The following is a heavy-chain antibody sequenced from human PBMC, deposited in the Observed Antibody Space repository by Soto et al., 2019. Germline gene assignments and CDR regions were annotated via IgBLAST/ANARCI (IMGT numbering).Heavy chain of an antibody. V-gene: IGHV3-30*09. Sequence: QVQLVESGGGVVQPGRSLRLSCAASGFSVSAYTVHWVRQAPRKGLEWVAVISSDGNHKYYTDSVKGRFAISRDTSTNTVFLQMSSLGPEDTAVYYCARWEQPLFDYWGQGTLVTDSS. CDR2: ISSDGNHK. D-gene: IGHD1-1*01. CDR1: GFSVSAYT. J-gene: IGHJ4*02. CDR3: ARWEQPLFDY.